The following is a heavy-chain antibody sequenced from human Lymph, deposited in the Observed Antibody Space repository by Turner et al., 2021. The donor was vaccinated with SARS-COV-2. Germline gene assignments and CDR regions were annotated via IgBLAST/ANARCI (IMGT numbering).Heavy chain of an antibody. CDR3: ARHGNELGIQL. V-gene: IGHV4-59*08. D-gene: IGHD5-18*01. J-gene: IGHJ4*02. Sequence: QVQLQESGPGLVKPAETLSHTFTVSGGSIRSYYWSWIRQPPGKGLEWIGYISNSWSTNYNPSLKRRVTISLDTSKNQFSLKLSSVTAADTAVYYCARHGNELGIQLWGQGTLVTVSS. CDR1: GGSIRSYY. CDR2: ISNSWST.